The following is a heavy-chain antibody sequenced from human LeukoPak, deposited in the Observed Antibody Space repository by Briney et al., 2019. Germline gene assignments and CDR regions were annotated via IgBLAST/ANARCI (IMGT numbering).Heavy chain of an antibody. CDR3: SKTLFVYYGSGSYDY. CDR2: ISGSGGST. Sequence: GGSLRLSCAASGFTFSNYAMSWVRQAPGKGLEWVSAISGSGGSTYYADSVRGRFTISRDNSKNTLSLQMKTLRAEATAVYYCSKTLFVYYGSGSYDYWGQGTLVTVSS. D-gene: IGHD3-10*01. J-gene: IGHJ4*02. V-gene: IGHV3-23*01. CDR1: GFTFSNYA.